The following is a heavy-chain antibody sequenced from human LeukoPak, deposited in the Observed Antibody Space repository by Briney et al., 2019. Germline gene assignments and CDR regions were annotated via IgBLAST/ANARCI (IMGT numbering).Heavy chain of an antibody. CDR2: IYYSGST. J-gene: IGHJ5*02. CDR1: GGSISSGGYY. CDR3: ARELSVAGHNWFDP. D-gene: IGHD6-19*01. Sequence: SETLSLTCTVSGGSISSGGYYWSWIRQHPGKGLEWIGYIYYSGSTYYNPSLKSRVTISVDTSKNQFSLKLSSVTAADTAVYYCARELSVAGHNWFDPWRQGTLVTVSS. V-gene: IGHV4-31*03.